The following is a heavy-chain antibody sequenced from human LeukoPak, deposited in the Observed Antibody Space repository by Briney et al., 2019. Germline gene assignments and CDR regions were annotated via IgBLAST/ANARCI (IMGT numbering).Heavy chain of an antibody. J-gene: IGHJ6*03. CDR1: GGSISSYY. V-gene: IGHV4-4*07. CDR3: ARDLHGSGSYYTSHYYYYYMDV. D-gene: IGHD3-10*01. Sequence: SETLSLTCTVSGGSISSYYWSWIRQPAGKGLEWIGRIYTSGSTNYNPSLKSRVTMSVDTSKNQFSLKLSSVTAADTAVYYCARDLHGSGSYYTSHYYYYYMDVWGKGTTVTISS. CDR2: IYTSGST.